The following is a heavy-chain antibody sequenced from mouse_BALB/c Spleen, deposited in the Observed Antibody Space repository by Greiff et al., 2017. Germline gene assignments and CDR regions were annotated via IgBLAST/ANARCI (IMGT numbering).Heavy chain of an antibody. CDR2: ISSGSSTI. CDR3: ATTLPTPYFDY. CDR1: GFTFSSFG. J-gene: IGHJ2*01. V-gene: IGHV5-17*02. D-gene: IGHD2-12*01. Sequence: EVKLMESGGGLVQPGGSRKLSCAASGFTFSSFGMHWVRQAPEKGLEWVAYISSGSSTIYYADTVKGRFTISRDNPKNTLFLQMTSLRSEDTAMYNCATTLPTPYFDYWGQGTTLTVSS.